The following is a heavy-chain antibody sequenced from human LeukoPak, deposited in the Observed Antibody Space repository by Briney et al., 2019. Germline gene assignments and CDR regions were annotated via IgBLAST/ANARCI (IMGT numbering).Heavy chain of an antibody. V-gene: IGHV3-48*03. CDR1: GFTFSNYA. D-gene: IGHD3-10*01. CDR3: ASRGLTEFHYFDF. J-gene: IGHJ4*02. CDR2: INSGGSTI. Sequence: PGGSLRLSYAASGFTFSNYAMNWVRQAPGKGLEWISYINSGGSTIYYADSVKGRFTISRDNAKNSLSLQMNSLRAEDTAVYYCASRGLTEFHYFDFWGPGTLVTVSS.